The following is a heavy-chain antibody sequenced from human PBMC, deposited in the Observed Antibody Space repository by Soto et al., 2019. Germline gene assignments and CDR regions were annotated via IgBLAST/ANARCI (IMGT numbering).Heavy chain of an antibody. Sequence: SVKVSCKASGGTFSSYAISWVRQAPGQGLEWMGGIIPIFGTANYAQKFQGRVTITADKSTSTAYMELSSLRSEDTAVYYCARADTYYDILTGYPRYYYYYGMDVWGQGTTVTVS. J-gene: IGHJ6*02. CDR1: GGTFSSYA. CDR3: ARADTYYDILTGYPRYYYYYGMDV. D-gene: IGHD3-9*01. V-gene: IGHV1-69*06. CDR2: IIPIFGTA.